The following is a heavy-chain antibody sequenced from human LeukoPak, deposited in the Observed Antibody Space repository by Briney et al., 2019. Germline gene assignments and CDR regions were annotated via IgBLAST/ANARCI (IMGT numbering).Heavy chain of an antibody. V-gene: IGHV1-2*02. CDR3: ARDRGSGYSGYDFGDY. CDR2: INPNSGGT. Sequence: ASVKVSCKASGYMFTGYYMHWVRQAPGQGLEWMGWINPNSGGTNYAQKFQGRVTMTRDTSISTAYMELSRLRSDDTAVYYCARDRGSGYSGYDFGDYWGQGTLVTVSS. J-gene: IGHJ4*02. D-gene: IGHD5-12*01. CDR1: GYMFTGYY.